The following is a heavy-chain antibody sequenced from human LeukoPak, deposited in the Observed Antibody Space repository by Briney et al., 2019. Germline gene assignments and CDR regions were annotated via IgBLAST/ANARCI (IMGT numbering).Heavy chain of an antibody. V-gene: IGHV4-59*12. CDR1: GGSINTYY. D-gene: IGHD3-22*01. J-gene: IGHJ4*02. Sequence: PSETLSLTCTVSGGSINTYYWSWIRQPPGKGLEWIGYIYYSGSTNYNPSLKSRVTISIDKSKNQFFLNLSSVTAADTAVYYCAGLVGRYSSGLYYYYFDYWGQGTLVTVSS. CDR3: AGLVGRYSSGLYYYYFDY. CDR2: IYYSGST.